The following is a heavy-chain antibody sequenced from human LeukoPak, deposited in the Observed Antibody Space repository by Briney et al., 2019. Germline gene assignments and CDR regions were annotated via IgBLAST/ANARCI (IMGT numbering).Heavy chain of an antibody. CDR2: IIPILGIA. CDR1: GGTFSSYA. Sequence: GSSVKVSCKASGGTFSSYAISWVRQAPGQGLEWMGRIIPILGIANYAQKFQGRVTITADKSTSTAYMELSSLRSEDTAVYYCARGFGATDGYSPNWGQGTLVTVSS. V-gene: IGHV1-69*04. J-gene: IGHJ4*02. D-gene: IGHD5-24*01. CDR3: ARGFGATDGYSPN.